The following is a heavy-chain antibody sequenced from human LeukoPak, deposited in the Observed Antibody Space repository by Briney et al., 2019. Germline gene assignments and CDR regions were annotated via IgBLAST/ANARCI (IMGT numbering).Heavy chain of an antibody. Sequence: PGGSLRLSCAASGFTFSSYAMSWVRQAPGKGLEWVSAISGSGGSTYYADSVKGRFTISRDNSKNTLYLQMNSLRAEDTAVYYCAKEYRGSSWALYYYYGMDVWGQGTTVTVSS. J-gene: IGHJ6*02. V-gene: IGHV3-23*01. CDR2: ISGSGGST. D-gene: IGHD6-13*01. CDR3: AKEYRGSSWALYYYYGMDV. CDR1: GFTFSSYA.